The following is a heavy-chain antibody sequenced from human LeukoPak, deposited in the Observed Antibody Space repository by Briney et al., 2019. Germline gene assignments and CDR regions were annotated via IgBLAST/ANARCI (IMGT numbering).Heavy chain of an antibody. CDR2: TNYRSKWYN. D-gene: IGHD6-19*01. J-gene: IGHJ6*03. Sequence: SQTLSLTCAISGDSVSSNSAAWNWIRQSPSRGLEWLGRTNYRSKWYNDYAVSVKSRIIINPDTSKNQISLQLNSVTPEDTAVYFCARGGSGWSPYYYYMDVWGRGTTVTVSS. CDR1: GDSVSSNSAA. CDR3: ARGGSGWSPYYYYMDV. V-gene: IGHV6-1*01.